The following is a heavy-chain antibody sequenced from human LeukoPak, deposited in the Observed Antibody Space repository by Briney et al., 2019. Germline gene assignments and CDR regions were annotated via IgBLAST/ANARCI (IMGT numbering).Heavy chain of an antibody. D-gene: IGHD2-15*01. Sequence: ASVKVSCKASGYTFTGYYMHWVRQAPGQGLEWMGRINPNSGGTNYAQKFQGRVTMTRDTSISTAYMELSRLRSDDTAVYYCARESGRVPVVVAATLGYWGQGTLITVSS. V-gene: IGHV1-2*06. CDR1: GYTFTGYY. CDR2: INPNSGGT. J-gene: IGHJ4*02. CDR3: ARESGRVPVVVAATLGY.